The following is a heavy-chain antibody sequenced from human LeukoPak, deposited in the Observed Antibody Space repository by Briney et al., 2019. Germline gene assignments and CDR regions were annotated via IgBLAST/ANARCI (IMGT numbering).Heavy chain of an antibody. CDR1: GSSFSSYA. CDR2: ISVSGADI. Sequence: GGSLRLSCAASGSSFSSYAMSWVRQAPGKGLEWVSSISVSGADIYYADSVKGRFTTSRDKSKNTLYLQMTSLRAEDTAVYYCAKVDSSGWYPDDAFDVWGQGTTVTVS. CDR3: AKVDSSGWYPDDAFDV. J-gene: IGHJ3*01. D-gene: IGHD6-19*01. V-gene: IGHV3-23*01.